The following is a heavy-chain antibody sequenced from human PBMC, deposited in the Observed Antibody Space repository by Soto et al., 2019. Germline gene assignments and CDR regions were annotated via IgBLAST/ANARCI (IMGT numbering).Heavy chain of an antibody. V-gene: IGHV3-7*03. CDR3: ARECYGSGGYERTGYYGMDV. D-gene: IGHD3-10*01. CDR1: EFTFSSYW. Sequence: GGSLRLSCAASEFTFSSYWMSWVRQAPGKGLEWVANIKQDGSEKYYVDSVKGRFTISRDNAKNSLYLQMNSLRAEDTAVYYCARECYGSGGYERTGYYGMDVWGQGTTVTVSS. J-gene: IGHJ6*02. CDR2: IKQDGSEK.